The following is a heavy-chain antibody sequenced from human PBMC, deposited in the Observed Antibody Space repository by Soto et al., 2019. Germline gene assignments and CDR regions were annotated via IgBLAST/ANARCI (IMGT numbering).Heavy chain of an antibody. CDR1: GFSLSTSGVG. Sequence: QITLKESGPTLVKPTQTLTLTCTFSGFSLSTSGVGVGWIRQPPGKALEWLALIYWNEDKYYSPSLKNRLTITKDTSTNQVILTMTDMDPVDTATYYCAHRIIVGPTAAFDFWGQGTLVTVSS. CDR2: IYWNEDK. V-gene: IGHV2-5*01. D-gene: IGHD1-26*01. J-gene: IGHJ4*02. CDR3: AHRIIVGPTAAFDF.